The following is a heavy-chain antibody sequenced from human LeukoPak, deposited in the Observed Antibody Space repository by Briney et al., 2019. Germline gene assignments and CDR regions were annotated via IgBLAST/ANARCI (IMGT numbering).Heavy chain of an antibody. CDR3: ATEKAVGRAFDI. Sequence: GGSLRLSCGASGFPFSNYSMNWVRQAPGKGLEWVSFISSSSGYIYYADSVKGRFTISRDNAKNSLFLQMNNMRAEDTAVYYCATEKAVGRAFDIWPRETMVTVSP. J-gene: IGHJ3*02. CDR1: GFPFSNYS. CDR2: ISSSSGYI. D-gene: IGHD3-10*01. V-gene: IGHV3-21*04.